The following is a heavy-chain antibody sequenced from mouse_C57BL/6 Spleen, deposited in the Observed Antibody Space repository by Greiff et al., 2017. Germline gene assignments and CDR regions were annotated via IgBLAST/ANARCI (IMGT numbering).Heavy chain of an antibody. Sequence: EVQGVESGGGLVQPKGSLKLSCAASGFTFNTYAMHWVRQAPGTGLEWVARIRSKSSNYATYYADSVKDRFTISRDDSQSMLYLQMNNLKTEDTAMYYCVRDRAYDYYYYAMDYWGQGTSVTVSS. V-gene: IGHV10-3*01. D-gene: IGHD2-4*01. CDR2: IRSKSSNYAT. J-gene: IGHJ4*01. CDR1: GFTFNTYA. CDR3: VRDRAYDYYYYAMDY.